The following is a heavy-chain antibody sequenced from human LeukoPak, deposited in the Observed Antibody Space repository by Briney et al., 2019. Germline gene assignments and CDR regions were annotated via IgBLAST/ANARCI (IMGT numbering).Heavy chain of an antibody. D-gene: IGHD2-15*01. CDR2: ISGSGGST. V-gene: IGHV3-23*01. CDR1: GYFFHNA. J-gene: IGHJ4*02. Sequence: TGGSLRLSCTISGYFFHNAWLNWVRQAPGKGLEWVSAISGSGGSTYYADSVKGRFTISRDNSKNTLYLQMNSLRAEDTAVYYCAKDPRVELHYWGQGTLVTVSS. CDR3: AKDPRVELHY.